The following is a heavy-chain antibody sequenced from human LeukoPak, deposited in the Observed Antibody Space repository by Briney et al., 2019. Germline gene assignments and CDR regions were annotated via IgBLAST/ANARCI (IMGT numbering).Heavy chain of an antibody. V-gene: IGHV3-9*01. J-gene: IGHJ5*02. CDR2: ISWNSGSI. D-gene: IGHD3-22*01. CDR3: AKAPSGYYSPWFDP. Sequence: GGSLRLSCAASGFTFDNYAMHWVRQAPGKGLEWVSVISWNSGSIGYADSVKGRFTTSRDNAKNSLYLQMNSLRAEDTALYYCAKAPSGYYSPWFDPWGQGTLVTVSS. CDR1: GFTFDNYA.